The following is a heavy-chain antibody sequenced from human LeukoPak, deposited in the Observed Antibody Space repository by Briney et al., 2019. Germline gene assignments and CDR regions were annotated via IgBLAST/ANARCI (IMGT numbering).Heavy chain of an antibody. J-gene: IGHJ4*02. V-gene: IGHV3-11*01. CDR1: GFTFSDYY. Sequence: GGSLRLSCVASGFTFSDYYMSWIRQAPGKGLEWLSYISSSGSTMCYTDSVKGRFTISRDNAKNSLDLQMNSLRAEDTAVYYCARVMRSGSPFDYWGQGALVTVSS. CDR2: ISSSGSTM. CDR3: ARVMRSGSPFDY. D-gene: IGHD1-26*01.